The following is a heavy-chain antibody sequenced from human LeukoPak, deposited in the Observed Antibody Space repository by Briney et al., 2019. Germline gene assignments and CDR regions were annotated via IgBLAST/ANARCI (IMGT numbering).Heavy chain of an antibody. CDR1: GGSTSSYY. CDR3: ARENSGSYRQFDY. D-gene: IGHD1-26*01. V-gene: IGHV4-4*07. Sequence: SETLSLTCTVSGGSTSSYYWTWIRQPAGKGLEWIGRIYPSGSTNYNPSLKSRVTMSVDTSKNQFSLKLNSVTAADTAAYYCARENSGSYRQFDYWGQGTLVTVSS. CDR2: IYPSGST. J-gene: IGHJ4*02.